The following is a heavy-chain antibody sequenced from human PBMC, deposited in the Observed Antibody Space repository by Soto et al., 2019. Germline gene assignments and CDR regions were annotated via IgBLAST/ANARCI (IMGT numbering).Heavy chain of an antibody. CDR1: GGTFNSDT. Sequence: QVQLVQSGAEVKEPGSSVKVSCKASGGTFNSDTINWVRQAPGQGLEWMGRINSILGISNYAQKFQGRIAITADKSTNSGYMELSSLRSEDTAVYSCARGPVRGMGGDSWGQGTLVTVSS. D-gene: IGHD3-16*01. J-gene: IGHJ5*01. CDR2: INSILGIS. CDR3: ARGPVRGMGGDS. V-gene: IGHV1-69*02.